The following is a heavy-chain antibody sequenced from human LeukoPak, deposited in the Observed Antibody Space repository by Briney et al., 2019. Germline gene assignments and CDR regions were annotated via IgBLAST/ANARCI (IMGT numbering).Heavy chain of an antibody. CDR1: GYTFTGYY. CDR3: ARVWFGELTGDAFDI. D-gene: IGHD3-10*01. Sequence: ASVKVSSTASGYTFTGYYMHWVRQAPGQGLEWMGWINPNSGGTNYAQKFQGRVTMTRDTSISTAYMELSRLRSDDTAVYYCARVWFGELTGDAFDIWGQGTMVTVSS. V-gene: IGHV1-2*02. J-gene: IGHJ3*02. CDR2: INPNSGGT.